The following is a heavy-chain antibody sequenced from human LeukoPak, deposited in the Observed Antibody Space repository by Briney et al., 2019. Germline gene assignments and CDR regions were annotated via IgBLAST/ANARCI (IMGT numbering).Heavy chain of an antibody. J-gene: IGHJ4*02. CDR2: IIPIFGTA. Sequence: SVKVSCKASGGTLSSYAISLVRQAPGQGLEWMGRIIPIFGTANYAQKFQGRVTITTDESTSTAYMELSSLRSEDTAVYYCARSGTTVPTFYFDYWGQGTLVTVSS. V-gene: IGHV1-69*05. CDR1: GGTLSSYA. D-gene: IGHD4-17*01. CDR3: ARSGTTVPTFYFDY.